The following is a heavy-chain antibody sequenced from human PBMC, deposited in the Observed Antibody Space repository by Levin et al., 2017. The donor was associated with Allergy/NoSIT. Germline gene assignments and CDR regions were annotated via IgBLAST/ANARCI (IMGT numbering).Heavy chain of an antibody. J-gene: IGHJ4*02. Sequence: GGSLRLSCAASGFTFSNAWMSWVRQAPGKGLEWVGRIKSKTDGGTTDYAAPVKGRFTISRDDSKNTLYLQMNSLKTEDTAVYYCTTDVSDTAMVKPDYWGQGTLVTVSS. CDR1: GFTFSNAW. D-gene: IGHD5-18*01. CDR2: IKSKTDGGTT. CDR3: TTDVSDTAMVKPDY. V-gene: IGHV3-15*01.